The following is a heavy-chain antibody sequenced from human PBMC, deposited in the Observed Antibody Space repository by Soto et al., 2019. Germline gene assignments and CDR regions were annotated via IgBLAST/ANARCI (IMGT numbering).Heavy chain of an antibody. V-gene: IGHV1-69*13. CDR1: GDTFSSYS. D-gene: IGHD3-3*01. CDR2: IVPIFGTT. J-gene: IGHJ6*02. CDR3: AANSLGSGSQGDV. Sequence: SVKVSCKASGDTFSSYSISWVRQAPGQGLEWMGGIVPIFGTTVYAPRLQGRVTITADGPTSTSYMELSGLRFEDTAIYYCAANSLGSGSQGDVWGQGTTVTVSS.